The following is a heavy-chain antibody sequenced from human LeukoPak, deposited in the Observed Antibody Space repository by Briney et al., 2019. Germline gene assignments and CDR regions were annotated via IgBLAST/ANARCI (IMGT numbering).Heavy chain of an antibody. D-gene: IGHD3-10*01. V-gene: IGHV3-23*01. Sequence: GGSLRLSCAASGFTFSSYAMSWVRQAPGKGLEWVSGISGSGGSTYYADSVKGRFTISRDNSKNTLYLQMNSLRAEDTAVFYCARYYYGSGGFDYWGQGSRVTVSS. CDR2: ISGSGGST. J-gene: IGHJ4*02. CDR3: ARYYYGSGGFDY. CDR1: GFTFSSYA.